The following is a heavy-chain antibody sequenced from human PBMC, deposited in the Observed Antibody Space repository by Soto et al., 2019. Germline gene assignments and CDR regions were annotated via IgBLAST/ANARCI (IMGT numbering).Heavy chain of an antibody. D-gene: IGHD3-9*01. V-gene: IGHV1-18*01. Sequence: ASVKVSCKASGYTFTSYGISWVRQAPGQGLEWMGWISAYNGNTNYAQKLQGRVTMTTDTSTSTAYMELRSLRSDDTAVYYCARDPSPAHRLKHYDILTGSGWGAFDIWGQGTMVTVSS. J-gene: IGHJ3*02. CDR3: ARDPSPAHRLKHYDILTGSGWGAFDI. CDR1: GYTFTSYG. CDR2: ISAYNGNT.